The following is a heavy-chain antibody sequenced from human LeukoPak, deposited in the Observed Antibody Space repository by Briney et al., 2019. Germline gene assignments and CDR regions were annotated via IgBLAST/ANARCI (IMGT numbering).Heavy chain of an antibody. CDR3: ARDDSYYDSSGYYDAFDI. J-gene: IGHJ3*02. Sequence: SETLSLTCTVSGGSIRSSSYYWGWIRQPPVKGLEWIGSIYCSGSTYYNPSLKSRVTISVDTSKNQFSLKLSSVTAADTAVYYCARDDSYYDSSGYYDAFDIWGQGTMVTVSS. V-gene: IGHV4-39*07. CDR2: IYCSGST. D-gene: IGHD3-22*01. CDR1: GGSIRSSSYY.